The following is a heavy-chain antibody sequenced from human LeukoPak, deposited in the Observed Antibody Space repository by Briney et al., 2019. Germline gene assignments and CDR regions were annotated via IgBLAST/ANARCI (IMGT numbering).Heavy chain of an antibody. CDR2: ISTSSSYI. D-gene: IGHD4-17*01. CDR3: ARNRGDPSYFDY. J-gene: IGHJ4*02. Sequence: GGSLRLSCAASGFTFISYTMNWVRQAPGKGLEWVSSISTSSSYIYYADSVKGRFTISRNNPKNSLYLQMNSLRAEDTAVYYCARNRGDPSYFDYWGQGTLVTVSS. CDR1: GFTFISYT. V-gene: IGHV3-21*01.